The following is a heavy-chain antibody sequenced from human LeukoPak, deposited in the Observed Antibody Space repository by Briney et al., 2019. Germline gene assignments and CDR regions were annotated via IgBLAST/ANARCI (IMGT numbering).Heavy chain of an antibody. V-gene: IGHV3-30*02. CDR3: ANSPGGSTGWFPDS. CDR2: IRYDGSNK. CDR1: GFTFSNSG. D-gene: IGHD6-19*01. J-gene: IGHJ4*02. Sequence: PGGSLRLSCAASGFTFSNSGIHWVRQAPGKGLEWVAFIRYDGSNKYYADSVKGRFTISRDNSKNTLYLQMNSLRAEDTAAYYCANSPGGSTGWFPDSWGQGTLVTVSS.